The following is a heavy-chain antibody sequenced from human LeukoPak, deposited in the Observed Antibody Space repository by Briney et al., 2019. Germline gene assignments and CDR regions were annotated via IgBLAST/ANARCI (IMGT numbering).Heavy chain of an antibody. D-gene: IGHD3-10*01. CDR3: ARGYYGSGA. J-gene: IGHJ5*02. Sequence: SETLSLTCAVYGGSFSGYYWTWIRQPPGKGLEWIGEINHSGSTNYNPSLKSRVTISVDTSKNQFSLKLSSVTAADTAVYYCARGYYGSGAWGQGTLVTVFS. CDR2: INHSGST. CDR1: GGSFSGYY. V-gene: IGHV4-34*01.